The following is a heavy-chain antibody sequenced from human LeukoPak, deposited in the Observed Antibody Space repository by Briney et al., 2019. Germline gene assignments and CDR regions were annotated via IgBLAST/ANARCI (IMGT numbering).Heavy chain of an antibody. Sequence: GGSLRLSCAASGFTFSNYSMSWVRQAPGKGLEWVSSISSSRTYIYYADSLKGRFTISRDNAKNSLYLQMNSLRADDTAVYYCARAKSDMVQGVIYYWGQGTLVTVSS. CDR2: ISSSRTYI. V-gene: IGHV3-21*01. CDR1: GFTFSNYS. D-gene: IGHD3-10*01. CDR3: ARAKSDMVQGVIYY. J-gene: IGHJ4*02.